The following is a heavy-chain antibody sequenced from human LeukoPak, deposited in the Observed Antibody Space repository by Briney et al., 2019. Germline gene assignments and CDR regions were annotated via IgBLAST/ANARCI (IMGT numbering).Heavy chain of an antibody. CDR1: GGSISSDY. J-gene: IGHJ4*02. Sequence: SETLSLTCTVSGGSISSDYWNRIRQPAGKGLEWIGRIFTSGSTNYNPSLKSRLTMSAVTSKNLSSLKLDSVTAADTAVYYCARCRGGNCDYFDYWGQGTLVTVSS. V-gene: IGHV4-4*07. CDR3: ARCRGGNCDYFDY. D-gene: IGHD4-23*01. CDR2: IFTSGST.